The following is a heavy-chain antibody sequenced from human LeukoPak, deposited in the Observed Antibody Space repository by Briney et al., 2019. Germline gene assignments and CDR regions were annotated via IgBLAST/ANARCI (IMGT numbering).Heavy chain of an antibody. V-gene: IGHV3-74*01. CDR1: GFTFSSYW. D-gene: IGHD3-3*01. J-gene: IGHJ4*02. CDR2: INSDGSST. CDR3: ARAYYDFWSGSYYFDY. Sequence: PGGSLRLSCAASGFTFSSYWMHWVRQAPGKGLVWVSRINSDGSSTSYADSVKGRFTISRDNAKNSLYLQMNSLRAEDTAVYYCARAYYDFWSGSYYFDYWGQGTLVTVSS.